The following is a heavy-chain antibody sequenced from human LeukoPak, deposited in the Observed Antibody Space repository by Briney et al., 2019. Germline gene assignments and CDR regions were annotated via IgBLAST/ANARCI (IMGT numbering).Heavy chain of an antibody. V-gene: IGHV3-30*04. CDR2: ISYDGSNK. CDR3: ARGGAAAGPGGPYYYGMDV. Sequence: GRSLRLSCAASGFTFSSYAMHWVRQAPGKGLEWVAVISYDGSNKYYVDSVKGRFTISRDNSKNTLYLQMNSLRAEDTAVYYCARGGAAAGPGGPYYYGMDVWGKGTTVTVSS. J-gene: IGHJ6*04. D-gene: IGHD6-13*01. CDR1: GFTFSSYA.